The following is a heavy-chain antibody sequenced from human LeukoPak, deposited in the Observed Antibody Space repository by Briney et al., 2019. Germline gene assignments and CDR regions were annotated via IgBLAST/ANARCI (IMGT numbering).Heavy chain of an antibody. D-gene: IGHD2-15*01. V-gene: IGHV3-21*01. Sequence: GGSLRLSCAASRFTFTTYSMSWVRQAPGKGLEWVSSISSSSSYIYYADSVKGRFTISRDNAKNSLYLQMNSLRAEDTAIYYCARDGDIVVVVAVNYFDCWGQGTLVTVSS. CDR2: ISSSSSYI. J-gene: IGHJ4*02. CDR1: RFTFTTYS. CDR3: ARDGDIVVVVAVNYFDC.